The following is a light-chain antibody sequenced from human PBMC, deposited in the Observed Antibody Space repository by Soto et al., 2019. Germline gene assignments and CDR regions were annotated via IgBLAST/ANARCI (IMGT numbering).Light chain of an antibody. J-gene: IGKJ5*01. CDR3: QQHNQWPIT. CDR1: QSVSSSY. Sequence: EIAMTQSPATLSVSPGERATLSCRASQSVSSSYLAWYQQKPGQAPRLLIYYISTRATGIPARFSGSGSGTEFTLTINSLQSEDSAVYYCQQHNQWPITFGQGTRLENK. CDR2: YIS. V-gene: IGKV3D-15*01.